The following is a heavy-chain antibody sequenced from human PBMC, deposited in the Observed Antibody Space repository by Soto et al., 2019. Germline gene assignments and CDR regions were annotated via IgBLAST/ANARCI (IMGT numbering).Heavy chain of an antibody. CDR3: ARDGAEYYDFWSGSSYGMDV. J-gene: IGHJ6*02. CDR1: GFTFSSYG. Sequence: GGSLRLSCAAPGFTFSSYGMHWVRQAPGKGLEWVAVIWYDGSNKYYADSVKGRFTISRDNSKNTLYLQMNSLRAEDTAVYYCARDGAEYYDFWSGSSYGMDVWGQGTTVTVSS. CDR2: IWYDGSNK. V-gene: IGHV3-33*01. D-gene: IGHD3-3*01.